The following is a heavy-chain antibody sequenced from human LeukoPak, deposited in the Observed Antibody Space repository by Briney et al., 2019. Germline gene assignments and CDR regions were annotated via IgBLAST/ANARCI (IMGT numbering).Heavy chain of an antibody. V-gene: IGHV3-7*01. Sequence: PGGALRLSCAASGFTFSSYWMSWVRPAPGKGLEWVANIKQDGSEKYYVDSVKGRFTISRDNAKNSLYLQMNSLRAEDTAVYYCARMVSWDYGDQFDYWGQGTLVTVSS. J-gene: IGHJ4*02. CDR1: GFTFSSYW. D-gene: IGHD4-17*01. CDR2: IKQDGSEK. CDR3: ARMVSWDYGDQFDY.